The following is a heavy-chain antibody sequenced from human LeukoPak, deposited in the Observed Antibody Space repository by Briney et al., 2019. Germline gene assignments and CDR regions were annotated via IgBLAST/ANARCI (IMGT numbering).Heavy chain of an antibody. CDR1: GFTFSSYA. CDR3: AKDRENYYDSSGTFDY. V-gene: IGHV3-23*01. Sequence: GGSLRLSCAASGFTFSSYAMSWVRQAPGKGLEWVSAISGSGGSTYYADSVKGRFTISRDNSKNTLYLQMNSLRAEDTAVYYCAKDRENYYDSSGTFDYWGQGTLVTVSS. D-gene: IGHD3-22*01. J-gene: IGHJ4*02. CDR2: ISGSGGST.